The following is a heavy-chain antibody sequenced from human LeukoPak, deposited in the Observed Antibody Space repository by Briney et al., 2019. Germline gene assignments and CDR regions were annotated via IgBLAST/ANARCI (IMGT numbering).Heavy chain of an antibody. J-gene: IGHJ6*03. CDR2: IYYSGST. V-gene: IGHV4-39*07. D-gene: IGHD6-19*01. Sequence: NPSETLSLTCTVSGGSISSSSYYWGWIRQPPGKGLEWIGSIYYSGSTYYNPSLKSRVTMSVDTSKNQFSLKLSSVTAADTAVYYCARGGTDPGYSSGWIYYYYYMDVWGKGTTVTVSS. CDR3: ARGGTDPGYSSGWIYYYYYMDV. CDR1: GGSISSSSYY.